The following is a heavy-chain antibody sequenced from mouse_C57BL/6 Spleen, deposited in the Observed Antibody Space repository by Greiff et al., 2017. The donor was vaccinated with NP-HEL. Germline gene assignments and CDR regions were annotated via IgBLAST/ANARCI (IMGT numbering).Heavy chain of an antibody. CDR2: ISGGGGNT. J-gene: IGHJ4*01. CDR1: GFTFSSYT. CDR3: ARRDSSGYGAMDY. V-gene: IGHV5-9*01. D-gene: IGHD3-2*02. Sequence: EVKLVESGGGLVKPGGSLKLSCAASGFTFSSYTMSWVRQTPEKRLEWVATISGGGGNTYYPDSVKGRFTISRDNAKNTLYLQMSSLRSEDTASYYCARRDSSGYGAMDYWGQGTSVTVSS.